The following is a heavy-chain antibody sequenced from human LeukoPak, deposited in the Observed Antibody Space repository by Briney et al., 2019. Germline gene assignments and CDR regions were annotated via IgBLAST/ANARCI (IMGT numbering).Heavy chain of an antibody. CDR2: ISPYNGNT. Sequence: GASVKVSCKASGYTFNNYGISWVRQTPGQGLEWVGWISPYNGNTDYTQKLQGRVTMTTDTSTSTAYMELSSLRSEDTAVYYCARDRGSSSGWYDYYYGMDVWGQGTTVTVSS. D-gene: IGHD6-19*01. V-gene: IGHV1-18*01. CDR1: GYTFNNYG. CDR3: ARDRGSSSGWYDYYYGMDV. J-gene: IGHJ6*02.